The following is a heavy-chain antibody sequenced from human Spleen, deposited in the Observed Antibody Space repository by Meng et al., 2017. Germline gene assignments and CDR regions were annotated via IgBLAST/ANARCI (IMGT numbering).Heavy chain of an antibody. V-gene: IGHV4-34*01. D-gene: IGHD5-24*01. CDR3: ARGLRWMTTIDY. Sequence: SETLSLTCAVHGGSFTGYFWSWIRQPPGKGLEWIGEIFHSGSTSYNPSLKSRVTISIDTSKNQFSLILSSVTAADTAVYYCARGLRWMTTIDYWGQGTLVTVSS. CDR2: IFHSGST. CDR1: GGSFTGYF. J-gene: IGHJ4*02.